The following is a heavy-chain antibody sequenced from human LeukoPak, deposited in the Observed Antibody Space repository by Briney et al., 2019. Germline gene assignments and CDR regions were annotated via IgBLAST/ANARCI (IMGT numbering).Heavy chain of an antibody. CDR1: GGSIRSYY. V-gene: IGHV4-59*08. CDR2: INYSGST. CDR3: ARRDVWGLTDY. Sequence: NPSETLSLTCTVSGGSIRSYYWSWIRQPPGKGLEWIGYINYSGSTNHNPSLKSRVTISVDTSKNQFSLKLSSVTAADTAVYYCARRDVWGLTDYWGQGTLVTVSS. D-gene: IGHD1-26*01. J-gene: IGHJ4*02.